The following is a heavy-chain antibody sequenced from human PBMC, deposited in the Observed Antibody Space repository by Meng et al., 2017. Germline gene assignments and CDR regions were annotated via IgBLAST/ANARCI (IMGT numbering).Heavy chain of an antibody. V-gene: IGHV3-30*05. Sequence: GESLKISCAASGFTFSSYSMNWVRQAPGKGLEWVAVISYDGSNKYYADSVKGRFTISRDNSKNTLYLQMNSLRAEDTAVYYCARPMLGYCSGGSCYETLNAFDIWGQGTMVTVSS. CDR3: ARPMLGYCSGGSCYETLNAFDI. CDR2: ISYDGSNK. CDR1: GFTFSSYS. D-gene: IGHD2-15*01. J-gene: IGHJ3*02.